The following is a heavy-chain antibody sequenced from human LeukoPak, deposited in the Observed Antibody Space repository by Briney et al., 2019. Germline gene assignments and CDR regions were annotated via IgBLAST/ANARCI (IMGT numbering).Heavy chain of an antibody. CDR3: AKFPSTVPTNYFDY. D-gene: IGHD2-2*01. CDR2: ISGSGGTT. V-gene: IGHV3-23*01. Sequence: PGGSLRLSCAASGFTLSSYGMSWVRQAPGKGLEWVSIISGSGGTTYYADSVKGRFTISRDNSKNTLYLQMNSLRAEDTAIYYCAKFPSTVPTNYFDYWGQGTLVTVSS. J-gene: IGHJ4*02. CDR1: GFTLSSYG.